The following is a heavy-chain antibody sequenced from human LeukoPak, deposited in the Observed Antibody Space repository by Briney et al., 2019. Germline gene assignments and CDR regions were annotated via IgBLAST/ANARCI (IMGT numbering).Heavy chain of an antibody. Sequence: PGGSLRLSCAASGFTFSSYAMSWVRQAPGKGLEWVAFIRYDGSNKYYADSVKGRFTISRDNSKNTLYLQMNSLRAEDTAVYYCARARRSGWDFDYWGQGTLVTVSS. CDR2: IRYDGSNK. J-gene: IGHJ4*02. CDR3: ARARRSGWDFDY. CDR1: GFTFSSYA. D-gene: IGHD6-19*01. V-gene: IGHV3-30*02.